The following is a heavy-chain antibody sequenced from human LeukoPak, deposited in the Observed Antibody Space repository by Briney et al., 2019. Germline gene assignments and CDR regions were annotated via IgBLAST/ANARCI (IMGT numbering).Heavy chain of an antibody. V-gene: IGHV4-59*01. Sequence: PSETLSLTCTVSGGSISSYYWSWIRQPPGKELEWIGYIYYSGSTNYNPSLKSRVTISVDTSKNQFSLKLSSVTAADTAVYYCATSITMGPDYYYYYMDVWGKGTTVTVSS. D-gene: IGHD3-10*01. J-gene: IGHJ6*03. CDR3: ATSITMGPDYYYYYMDV. CDR1: GGSISSYY. CDR2: IYYSGST.